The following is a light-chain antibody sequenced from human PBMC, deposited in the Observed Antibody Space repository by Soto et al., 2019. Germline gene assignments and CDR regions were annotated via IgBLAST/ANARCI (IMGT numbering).Light chain of an antibody. CDR3: MQPLHSPFT. CDR1: QSLLHSNGYNY. J-gene: IGKJ3*01. Sequence: DVVMTQSPLSLPVTPGEPASISCRSSQSLLHSNGYNYLDWYLQKPGQSPQLLIYLGSNRASGVPDRCSGSGSGTDFPLKISRVEAEDVGVYYCMQPLHSPFTFGPGTKVDIK. CDR2: LGS. V-gene: IGKV2-28*01.